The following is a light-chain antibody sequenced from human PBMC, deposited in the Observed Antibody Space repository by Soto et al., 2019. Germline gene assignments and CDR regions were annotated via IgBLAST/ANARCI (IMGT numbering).Light chain of an antibody. J-gene: IGKJ1*01. CDR2: SAS. V-gene: IGKV3-15*01. CDR3: QQYDNWWT. Sequence: EIVMTQSPATLSVSPGGRATLSCRASQSISDTLAWYQQKPGQAPRLLIYSASRGATGFPARFSGSGSGTEFTLTISSLHSEDFGVYYCQQYDNWWTFGQGTKVDIK. CDR1: QSISDT.